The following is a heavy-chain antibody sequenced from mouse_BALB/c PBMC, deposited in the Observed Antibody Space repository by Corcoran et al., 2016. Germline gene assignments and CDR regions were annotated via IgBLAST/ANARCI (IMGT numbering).Heavy chain of an antibody. Sequence: EVQLQQSGAELVKPGASVKLSCTASGINIKDTYMHWVKQKPEQGLEWIGRIDPANGNTKYDPKFQGTATITADTSSNTAYLQLSSLTSEDTAVYYGARWDWYFDVWGAGTTVTVSS. CDR1: GINIKDTY. CDR3: ARWDWYFDV. CDR2: IDPANGNT. V-gene: IGHV14-3*02. J-gene: IGHJ1*01.